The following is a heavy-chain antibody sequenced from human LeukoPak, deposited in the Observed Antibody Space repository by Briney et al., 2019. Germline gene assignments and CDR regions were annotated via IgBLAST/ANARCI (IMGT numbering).Heavy chain of an antibody. V-gene: IGHV1-46*01. D-gene: IGHD3-10*01. CDR2: INPNNGGT. CDR1: GYTFTDYF. CDR3: ARDVFGMVWGVYDCFDP. J-gene: IGHJ5*02. Sequence: GASVKVSFKASGYTFTDYFMHWVRQAPGQGLEWMGIINPNNGGTIYAQNFQGRVTMTRDTSTSTVYMELSSLRSEDTAVYYCARDVFGMVWGVYDCFDPWGQGTQVTVSS.